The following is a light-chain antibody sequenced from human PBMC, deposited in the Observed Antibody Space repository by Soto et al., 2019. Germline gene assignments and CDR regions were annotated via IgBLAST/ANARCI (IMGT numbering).Light chain of an antibody. Sequence: EIVLTQSPATLSLSPGERATLSCRASQSVSSYLAWYQQKPGQAPRLLIYDASNRATGIPDRFSGSGSGTDFTLTISRLEPEDFAVYYCQYYVTSPLTFGGGTKVDIK. CDR2: DAS. J-gene: IGKJ4*01. CDR1: QSVSSY. V-gene: IGKV3-20*01. CDR3: QYYVTSPLT.